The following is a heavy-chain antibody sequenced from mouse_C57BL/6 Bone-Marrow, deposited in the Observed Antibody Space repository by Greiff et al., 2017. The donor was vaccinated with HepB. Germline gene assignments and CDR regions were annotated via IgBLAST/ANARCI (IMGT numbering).Heavy chain of an antibody. J-gene: IGHJ4*01. CDR3: ARGPTVVAWDAMDY. CDR1: GFTFSSYA. Sequence: EVKVEESGGGLVKPGGSLKLSCAASGFTFSSYALSWVRQTPEKRLEWVATLSDGGSYTYYPDNVKGRFTISRDNAKNNLYLQMSHLKSEDTAMYYCARGPTVVAWDAMDYWGQGTSVTVSS. CDR2: LSDGGSYT. D-gene: IGHD1-1*01. V-gene: IGHV5-4*03.